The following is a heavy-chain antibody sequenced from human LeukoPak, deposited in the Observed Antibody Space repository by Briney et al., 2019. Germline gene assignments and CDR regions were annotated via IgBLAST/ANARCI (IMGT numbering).Heavy chain of an antibody. CDR2: ISWNSGST. V-gene: IGHV3-9*01. CDR3: AKGLQGTTGTTVGDAFDI. J-gene: IGHJ3*02. Sequence: GGSLRLSCAASGLTFSSYWMHWVRQAPGKGLEWVSGISWNSGSTVYADSVKGRFTISRDNTKNSLYLQMNSLRAEDTALYYCAKGLQGTTGTTVGDAFDIWGQGTMVTVSS. D-gene: IGHD1-1*01. CDR1: GLTFSSYW.